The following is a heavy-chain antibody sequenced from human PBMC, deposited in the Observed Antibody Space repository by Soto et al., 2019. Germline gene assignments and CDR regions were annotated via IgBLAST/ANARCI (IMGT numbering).Heavy chain of an antibody. V-gene: IGHV4-59*08. CDR2: IYYSGST. D-gene: IGHD3-10*01. CDR3: ARRYGGAFDI. CDR1: GGSISIYY. J-gene: IGHJ3*02. Sequence: PSETLSLTCTVSGGSISIYYWSWIRQPPGKGLEWIGYIYYSGSTNYNPSLKSRVTISVDTSKNQFSLKLSSVTAADTAVYYCARRYGGAFDIWGQGTMVTVSS.